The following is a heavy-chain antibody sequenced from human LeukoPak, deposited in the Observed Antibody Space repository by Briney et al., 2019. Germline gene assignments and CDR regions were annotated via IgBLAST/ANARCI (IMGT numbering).Heavy chain of an antibody. CDR1: GFRFNTYW. D-gene: IGHD3-10*02. V-gene: IGHV3-7*01. CDR2: IKQDGNEK. Sequence: GGSLRLSCAASGFRFNTYWMSWVRQAPGKGLEWVANIKQDGNEKYYAGSVKGRFTISRDNGKNSLDLQMNSLRAEDTAVYYCAELGITMIGGVWGKGTTVTISS. J-gene: IGHJ6*04. CDR3: AELGITMIGGV.